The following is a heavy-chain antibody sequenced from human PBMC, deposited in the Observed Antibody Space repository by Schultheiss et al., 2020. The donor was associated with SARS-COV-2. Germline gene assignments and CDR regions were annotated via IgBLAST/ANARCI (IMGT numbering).Heavy chain of an antibody. V-gene: IGHV4-59*01. J-gene: IGHJ3*02. CDR1: GGSISSYY. Sequence: GSLRLSCTVSGGSISSYYWSWIRQPPGKGLEWIGYIYYSGSTNYNPSLKSRVTISVDTSKNQFSLKLSSVTAADTAVYYCAVDSSVYLDAFDIWGQGTMVTVSS. CDR2: IYYSGST. CDR3: AVDSSVYLDAFDI. D-gene: IGHD3-22*01.